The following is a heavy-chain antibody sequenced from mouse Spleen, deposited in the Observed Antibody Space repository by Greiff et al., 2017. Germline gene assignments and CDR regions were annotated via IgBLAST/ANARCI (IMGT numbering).Heavy chain of an antibody. CDR1: GFNIKDDY. CDR2: IDPENGDT. CDR3: TTGTGTEYFDY. Sequence: EVQLQQSGAELVRPGASVKLSCTASGFNIKDDYMHWVKQRPEQGLEWIGWIDPENGDTEYASKFQGKATITADTSSNTAYLQLSSLTSEDTAVYYCTTGTGTEYFDYWGQGTTLTVSS. D-gene: IGHD4-1*01. V-gene: IGHV14-4*01. J-gene: IGHJ2*01.